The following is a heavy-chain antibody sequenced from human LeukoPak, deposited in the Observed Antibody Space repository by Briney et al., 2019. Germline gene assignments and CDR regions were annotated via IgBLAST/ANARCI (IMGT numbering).Heavy chain of an antibody. CDR2: ISYDGSNK. Sequence: GGSLRLSCAASGFTFSSYAMHWVRQAPGKGLEWVAVISYDGSNKYYADSVKGRFTISRDNSKNTLYLQMNSLRAEDTAVYYCARDASPGRTVTTSQYFYYYYYMDVWGKGTTVTVSS. CDR3: ARDASPGRTVTTSQYFYYYYYMDV. V-gene: IGHV3-30*04. CDR1: GFTFSSYA. D-gene: IGHD4-17*01. J-gene: IGHJ6*03.